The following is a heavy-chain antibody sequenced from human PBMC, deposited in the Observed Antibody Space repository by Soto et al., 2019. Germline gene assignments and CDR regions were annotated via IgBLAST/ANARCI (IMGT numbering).Heavy chain of an antibody. CDR3: AKNSGGYTHGSDY. CDR2: IKQDGSEK. V-gene: IGHV3-7*03. CDR1: GFTFSSFW. D-gene: IGHD5-18*01. J-gene: IGHJ4*02. Sequence: EVQLVESGGGLVQPGGSLRLSCAASGFTFSSFWMHWVRQAPGKGLEWVANIKQDGSEKYYVDSVKGRFTISRDNAKNSLYLQMNSLRAEDTAVYYCAKNSGGYTHGSDYWGQGPLVTVSS.